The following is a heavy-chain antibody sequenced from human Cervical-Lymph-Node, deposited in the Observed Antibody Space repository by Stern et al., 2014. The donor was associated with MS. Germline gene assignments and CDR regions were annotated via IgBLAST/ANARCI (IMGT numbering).Heavy chain of an antibody. CDR1: GFSFGAYG. J-gene: IGHJ5*02. CDR2: IRSKAYGGTT. D-gene: IGHD3-10*01. Sequence: EVQLVESGGGLVKPGRSLRLSCSASGFSFGAYGMTWFRQAPGKGLEWVGFIRSKAYGGTTEEAASVKGRFTISRDDSKSIAYLQMNSLKTEDTAVYYCTRNRYASGNYPGDYFDPWGQGTLVTVSS. CDR3: TRNRYASGNYPGDYFDP. V-gene: IGHV3-49*05.